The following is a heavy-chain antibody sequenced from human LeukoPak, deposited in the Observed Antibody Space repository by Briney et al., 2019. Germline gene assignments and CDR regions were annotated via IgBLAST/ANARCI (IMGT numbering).Heavy chain of an antibody. CDR1: GYSISSGYY. CDR2: IYHSRTT. D-gene: IGHD5-18*01. J-gene: IGHJ4*02. V-gene: IGHV4-38-2*02. Sequence: SETLSLTCTVSGYSISSGYYWGWIRQPPGKGLDWIGSIYHSRTTYYNPSLKSRVTISVDTSKNQFSLKLSSVTAADTAVYYCARDRGYSYGRYYFDDWGQGTLVTVSS. CDR3: ARDRGYSYGRYYFDD.